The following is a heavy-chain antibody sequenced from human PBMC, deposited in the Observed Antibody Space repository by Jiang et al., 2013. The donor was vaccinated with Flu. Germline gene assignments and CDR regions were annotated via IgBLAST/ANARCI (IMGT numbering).Heavy chain of an antibody. D-gene: IGHD1-26*01. Sequence: SGDSVSSTSAAWNWIRQSPSRGLEWLGRTFYRSRWNNDYAISVKSRITINPDTSKNQFSLHLSSVTPEDTAIYYCARDVESVRRSGSHLDSWGQGTLVTVSS. J-gene: IGHJ4*01. CDR3: ARDVESVRRSGSHLDS. CDR2: TFYRSRWNN. CDR1: GDSVSSTSAA. V-gene: IGHV6-1*01.